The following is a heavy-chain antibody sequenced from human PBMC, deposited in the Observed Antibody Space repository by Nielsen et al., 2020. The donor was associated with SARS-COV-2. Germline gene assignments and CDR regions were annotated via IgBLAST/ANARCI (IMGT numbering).Heavy chain of an antibody. CDR3: VRRIEKWAAEY. Sequence: GESLKISCAASGFPFSSYEMNWVRQAPGKALEWLSYIGGNGRNIFYADSVKGRFTISRDNTKKSLYLQMDSLRAEDTAIYYCVRRIEKWAAEYWGQGTLVTVSS. V-gene: IGHV3-48*03. D-gene: IGHD2-15*01. CDR1: GFPFSSYE. CDR2: IGGNGRNI. J-gene: IGHJ4*02.